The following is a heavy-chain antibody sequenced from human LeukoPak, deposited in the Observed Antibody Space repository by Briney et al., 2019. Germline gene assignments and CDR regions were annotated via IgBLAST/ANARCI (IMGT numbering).Heavy chain of an antibody. CDR1: GGSISSYY. Sequence: SETLSLTCSVSGGSISSYYWSWIRQPPGKGLEGIGYIYYSGSTRYTPSLKSRVTISVDTSKNQFSLKLSSVTAADTAVYFCARARNYYDSSDYYYEGDAFDIWGQGTTVTVSS. CDR3: ARARNYYDSSDYYYEGDAFDI. CDR2: IYYSGST. J-gene: IGHJ3*02. V-gene: IGHV4-59*01. D-gene: IGHD3-22*01.